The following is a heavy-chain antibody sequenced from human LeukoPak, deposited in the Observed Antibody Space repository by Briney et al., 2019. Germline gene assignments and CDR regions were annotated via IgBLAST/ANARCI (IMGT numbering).Heavy chain of an antibody. J-gene: IGHJ4*02. D-gene: IGHD3-22*01. CDR3: ARGNPWLLNYYLDY. Sequence: SGTLSLTCAVSGGSISSSNWWSWVRQPPGKGLEWIGEIYHSGSTNYNPSLKSRVTMSVDTSKNQFSLKLSSVTAADTAVYYCARGNPWLLNYYLDYWGQGTLVTVSS. CDR1: GGSISSSNW. CDR2: IYHSGST. V-gene: IGHV4-4*02.